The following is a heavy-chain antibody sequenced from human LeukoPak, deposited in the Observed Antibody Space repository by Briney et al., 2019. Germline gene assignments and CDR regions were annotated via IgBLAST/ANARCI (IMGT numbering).Heavy chain of an antibody. D-gene: IGHD3-10*01. CDR1: GYTFTSYD. CDR3: ARGLLWFGQLGAYFDY. Sequence: ASVKVSCKASGYTFTSYDINWVRQATGQGLEWMGWMNPNSGNTGYAQKFQGRGTMTRNTSISTAYMELSSLRSEDTAVYYCARGLLWFGQLGAYFDYWGQGTLVTVSS. V-gene: IGHV1-8*01. J-gene: IGHJ4*02. CDR2: MNPNSGNT.